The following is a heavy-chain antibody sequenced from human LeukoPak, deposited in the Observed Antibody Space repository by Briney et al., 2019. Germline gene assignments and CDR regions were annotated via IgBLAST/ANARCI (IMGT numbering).Heavy chain of an antibody. CDR3: AKSSGYFYDYFDY. D-gene: IGHD3-22*01. J-gene: IGHJ4*02. V-gene: IGHV3-43D*03. CDR1: GFTFDDYA. CDR2: ISWDGGST. Sequence: PGGSLRLSCAASGFTFDDYAMHWVRQAPGKGLEWVSLISWDGGSTYYADSVKGRFTISRDNSKNSLYLQMNSLRAEDTALYYCAKSSGYFYDYFDYWGQGTLVTVSS.